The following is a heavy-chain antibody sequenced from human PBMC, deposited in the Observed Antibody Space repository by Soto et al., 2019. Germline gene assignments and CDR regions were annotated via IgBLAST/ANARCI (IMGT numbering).Heavy chain of an antibody. CDR3: AKAPRYCSSTSCCRGYYYYYYMDV. Sequence: EVQLLESGGGLVQPGGSLRLSCAASGFTFSSYAMSWVRQAPGKGLGWVSAISGSGGSTYYADSVEGRFTISRDNSKNTMYLQMNRLRVEGRAVYYCAKAPRYCSSTSCCRGYYYYYYMDVWGKGTTVTV. CDR2: ISGSGGST. D-gene: IGHD2-2*01. CDR1: GFTFSSYA. J-gene: IGHJ6*03. V-gene: IGHV3-23*01.